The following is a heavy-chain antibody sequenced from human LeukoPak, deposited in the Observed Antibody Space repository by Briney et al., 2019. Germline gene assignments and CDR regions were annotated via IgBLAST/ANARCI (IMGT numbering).Heavy chain of an antibody. J-gene: IGHJ3*02. V-gene: IGHV3-74*01. CDR3: ARVGVMVRGPGGAFDI. Sequence: TGGSLRLSCAASGFTFSSYWMHWVRQAPGKGLVWVSRINSDGSSTSYADSVKGRFTISRDNAKNALYLQMNSLRAEDTAVYYCARVGVMVRGPGGAFDIWGQGTMVTVSS. CDR1: GFTFSSYW. CDR2: INSDGSST. D-gene: IGHD3-10*01.